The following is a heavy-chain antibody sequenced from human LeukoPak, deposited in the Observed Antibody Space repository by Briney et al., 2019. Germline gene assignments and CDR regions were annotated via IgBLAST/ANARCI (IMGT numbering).Heavy chain of an antibody. D-gene: IGHD3-10*01. Sequence: SETLSLTCTVSGGSISSGGYYWSWIRQHQGKGLEWIGYIYYSGSTYYNPSLKSRVTISVDTSKNQFSLKLSSVTAADTAVYYCARESFQYYYGSGSSSFDYWGQGTLVTVSS. CDR1: GGSISSGGYY. V-gene: IGHV4-31*03. J-gene: IGHJ4*02. CDR2: IYYSGST. CDR3: ARESFQYYYGSGSSSFDY.